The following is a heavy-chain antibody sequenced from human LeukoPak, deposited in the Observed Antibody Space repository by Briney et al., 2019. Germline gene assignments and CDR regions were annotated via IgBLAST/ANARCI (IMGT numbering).Heavy chain of an antibody. Sequence: GGSLRLSCAASGFTFNSHGMHWVRQGPGKGPEWVAFIVYDGGYKYYADSVKGRFTISRDNSKNTLFLQMNSLRTEDTAVYYCEKVQSDYGILTGDPFDYWGQGTLVTVSS. CDR2: IVYDGGYK. CDR3: EKVQSDYGILTGDPFDY. D-gene: IGHD3-9*01. CDR1: GFTFNSHG. J-gene: IGHJ4*02. V-gene: IGHV3-30*02.